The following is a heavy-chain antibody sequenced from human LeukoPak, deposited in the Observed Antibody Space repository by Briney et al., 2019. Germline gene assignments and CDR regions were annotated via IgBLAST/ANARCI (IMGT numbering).Heavy chain of an antibody. CDR3: STYRWQYDSSGYVY. CDR2: IKSNADGGTT. Sequence: GGSLRLSCEASGFTFSKAWMSWVRQATGKGLEWLGRIKSNADGGTTDYAAPVQGRITISRDDSQNTLYLQLDSLKAEDTAVYYCSTYRWQYDSSGYVYWGQGTLVAVSS. V-gene: IGHV3-15*01. J-gene: IGHJ4*02. CDR1: GFTFSKAW. D-gene: IGHD3-22*01.